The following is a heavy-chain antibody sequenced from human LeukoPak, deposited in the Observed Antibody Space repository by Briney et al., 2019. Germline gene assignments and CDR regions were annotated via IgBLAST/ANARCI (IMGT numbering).Heavy chain of an antibody. V-gene: IGHV3-15*01. CDR1: GFTFSNAW. Sequence: PGGSLRLSCAASGFTFSNAWMSWVRQAPGKGLEWVGRIKSKTDGGTTDYAAPVKGRFTISRDDSKNTLYLQMNSLKTEDTAVYYCTTGVIVVADVYNFDYWGQGTLVTVSS. D-gene: IGHD2-21*01. CDR2: IKSKTDGGTT. J-gene: IGHJ4*02. CDR3: TTGVIVVADVYNFDY.